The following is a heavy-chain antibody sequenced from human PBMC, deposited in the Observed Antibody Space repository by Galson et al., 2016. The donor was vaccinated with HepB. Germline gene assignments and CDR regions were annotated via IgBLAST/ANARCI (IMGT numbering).Heavy chain of an antibody. CDR2: ISGSGGST. D-gene: IGHD4-17*01. CDR3: AKVSGGWGTYGDYELDY. V-gene: IGHV3-23*01. CDR1: GFAFSSYA. Sequence: SLRLSCAASGFAFSSYAMSWVRQAPGKGLEWVSAISGSGGSTYYADSVKGRFTISRDNSKNTLYLQMNSLRAEDTAVYYCAKVSGGWGTYGDYELDYWGQGTLVTVSS. J-gene: IGHJ4*02.